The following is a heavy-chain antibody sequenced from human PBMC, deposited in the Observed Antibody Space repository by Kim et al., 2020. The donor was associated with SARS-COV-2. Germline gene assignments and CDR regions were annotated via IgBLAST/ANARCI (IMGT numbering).Heavy chain of an antibody. V-gene: IGHV1-2*06. CDR1: GYTFTDYY. Sequence: ASVKVSCKASGYTFTDYYIHWVRQAPGQGLEFMGRIDPNTGGTNSAHHFQGRVTMTRDTSISTAHLELSGLTSDDTALYYCARVGRTYAHDYWGQGSLVTVSS. CDR2: IDPNTGGT. CDR3: ARVGRTYAHDY. D-gene: IGHD1-26*01. J-gene: IGHJ4*02.